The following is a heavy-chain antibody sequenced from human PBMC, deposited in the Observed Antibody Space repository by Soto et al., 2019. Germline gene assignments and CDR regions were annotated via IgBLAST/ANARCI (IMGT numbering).Heavy chain of an antibody. D-gene: IGHD1-26*01. CDR1: GFTFSSYA. Sequence: EVQLWESGGGLVQPGGSLRLSCAASGFTFSSYAMTCVRQAPGTGLEWVSCISGGGDTTYYEDSVKARCTISRDNSKNTLYLQMSSLRAEDTAVYYCAKEGDSGGSYTGFWGQRTLVTVS. CDR3: AKEGDSGGSYTGF. V-gene: IGHV3-23*01. CDR2: ISGGGDTT. J-gene: IGHJ4*02.